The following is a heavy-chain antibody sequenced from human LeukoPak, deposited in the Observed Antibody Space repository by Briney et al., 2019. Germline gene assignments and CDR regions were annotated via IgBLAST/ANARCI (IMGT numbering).Heavy chain of an antibody. V-gene: IGHV4-34*01. J-gene: IGHJ6*02. Sequence: SSETLSLTCAVYGGSFSGYYWSWIRQPPGKGLEWIGEINHSGSTNYNPSLKSRVTISVDTSENQFSLKLSSVTAADTAVYYCARAAAAGTWGPPSYGMDVWGQGTTVTVSS. CDR2: INHSGST. CDR1: GGSFSGYY. CDR3: ARAAAAGTWGPPSYGMDV. D-gene: IGHD6-13*01.